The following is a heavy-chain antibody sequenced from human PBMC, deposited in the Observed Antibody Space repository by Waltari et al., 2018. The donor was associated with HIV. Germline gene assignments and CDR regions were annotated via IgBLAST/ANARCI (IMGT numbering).Heavy chain of an antibody. CDR3: ARVVYDSSGYWFAY. CDR2: ISGSSSTI. J-gene: IGHJ4*02. D-gene: IGHD3-22*01. CDR1: GFTFSSYS. V-gene: IGHV3-48*01. Sequence: EVQLVESGGGLVQPGGSLRLSCAVSGFTFSSYSMSWVRQAPGKGLEWVSYISGSSSTIYYTDSVKGRFTFSRDNAKNSLYLQMNSLRAEDTAVYYCARVVYDSSGYWFAYWGQGTLVTVSS.